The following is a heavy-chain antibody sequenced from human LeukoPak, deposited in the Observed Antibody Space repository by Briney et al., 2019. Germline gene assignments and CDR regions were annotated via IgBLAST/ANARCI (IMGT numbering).Heavy chain of an antibody. J-gene: IGHJ3*02. Sequence: QPGGCPRLSSTASVFTFTTYPMRSVCQAPRKRQWCGSVISIDVSDTSYAGYARCRFTFSRDNAKNALYLQMQSLKTEGTAVYDCAREGHSSGRAGTFDIWGQGTTVTISP. CDR3: AREGHSSGRAGTFDI. CDR1: VFTFTTYP. CDR2: ISIDVSDT. D-gene: IGHD3-22*01. V-gene: IGHV3-30*04.